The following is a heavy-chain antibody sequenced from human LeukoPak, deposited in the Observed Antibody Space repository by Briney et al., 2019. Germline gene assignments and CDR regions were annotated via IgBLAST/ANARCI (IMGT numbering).Heavy chain of an antibody. J-gene: IGHJ4*02. CDR3: ARDLYSSGWGSLGY. CDR1: GFTVSSNY. V-gene: IGHV3-66*01. CDR2: IYSGGST. D-gene: IGHD6-19*01. Sequence: GGSLRLSCAASGFTVSSNYMSWVRQAPGKGLEWVSVIYSGGSTYYADSVKGRFTISRDNSKNTLYPQMNGLRAEDTAVYYCARDLYSSGWGSLGYWGQGTLVTVSS.